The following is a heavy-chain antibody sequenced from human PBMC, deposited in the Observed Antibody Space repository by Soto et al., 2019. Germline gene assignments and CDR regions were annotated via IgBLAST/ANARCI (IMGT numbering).Heavy chain of an antibody. D-gene: IGHD2-2*01. J-gene: IGHJ6*03. CDR2: INHSGST. CDR3: ARGSYGGQLPKSENGKYYYYYMDV. Sequence: PSETLSLTCAVYGGSFSGYYWSWIRQPPGKGLEWIGEINHSGSTNYNPSLKSRVTISVDTSKNQFSLKLSSVTAADTAVYYCARGSYGGQLPKSENGKYYYYYMDVWGKGTTVTVSS. CDR1: GGSFSGYY. V-gene: IGHV4-34*01.